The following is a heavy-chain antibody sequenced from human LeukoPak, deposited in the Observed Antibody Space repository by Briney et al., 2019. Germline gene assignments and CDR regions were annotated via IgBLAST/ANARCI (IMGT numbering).Heavy chain of an antibody. J-gene: IGHJ5*02. D-gene: IGHD5-18*01. CDR3: ARGIQLWRGGYWFDP. V-gene: IGHV3-48*03. CDR2: ISGGATTI. Sequence: GGSLRLSCAASGFTFSSYEMNWVRQAPGKGLEWVSYISGGATTIYYADSVKGRFTISRDKAKNSLPLKMNSLRAEDTAVYYCARGIQLWRGGYWFDPWGQGTLVTVSS. CDR1: GFTFSSYE.